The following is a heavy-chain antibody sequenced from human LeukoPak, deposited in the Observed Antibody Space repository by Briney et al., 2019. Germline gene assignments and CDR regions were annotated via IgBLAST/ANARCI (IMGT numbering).Heavy chain of an antibody. J-gene: IGHJ5*02. CDR1: GFTFSSYA. CDR2: ISGSGGST. CDR3: AKAKAFGRSGRFDP. V-gene: IGHV3-23*01. Sequence: HPGGSLRLSCAASGFTFSSYAMSWVRQAPGKGLEWVSAISGSGGSTYYADSVKGRFTISRDNSKNTLYLQMNSLRAEDTAVYYCAKAKAFGRSGRFDPWGQGTLVTVSS. D-gene: IGHD3-3*01.